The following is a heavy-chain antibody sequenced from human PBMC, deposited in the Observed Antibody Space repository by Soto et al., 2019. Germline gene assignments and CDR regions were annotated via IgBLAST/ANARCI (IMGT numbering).Heavy chain of an antibody. V-gene: IGHV3-48*01. D-gene: IGHD3-10*01. CDR2: ISSSSTI. CDR1: GFTFSSYS. Sequence: GGSLRLSCAASGFTFSSYSMNWVRQAPGKGLEWVSYISSSSTIYYADSVKGRFTISRDNAKNSLYLQMNSLRAEDTAVYYCARDRRRDYYYMDVWGKGTTVTVSS. CDR3: ARDRRRDYYYMDV. J-gene: IGHJ6*03.